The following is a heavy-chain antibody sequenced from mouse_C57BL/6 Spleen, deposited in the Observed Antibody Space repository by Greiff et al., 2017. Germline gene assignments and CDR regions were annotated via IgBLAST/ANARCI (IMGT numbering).Heavy chain of an antibody. CDR3: TTGVTGTKCAY. D-gene: IGHD4-1*01. Sequence: VQLMESGAELVRPGASVKLSCTASGFNIKDDYVDWVKQRPEQGLEWIGWIAPESGDTEYASKFQGKATLTADTSSNTAYLQLSSLTAEDTDVYYCTTGVTGTKCAYWGQGTLVTVSA. CDR1: GFNIKDDY. CDR2: IAPESGDT. V-gene: IGHV14-4*01. J-gene: IGHJ3*01.